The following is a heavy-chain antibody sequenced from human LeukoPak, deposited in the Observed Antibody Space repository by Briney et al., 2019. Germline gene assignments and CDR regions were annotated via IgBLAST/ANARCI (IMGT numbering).Heavy chain of an antibody. CDR3: ARVLLWFGELSHDAFDI. J-gene: IGHJ3*02. V-gene: IGHV7-4-1*02. Sequence: ASVKVSCKASGYTFTSYAMNWVRQAPGQGLEWMGWINTNTGNPTYAQGFTGRFVFSLDTSVSTAYLQISSLKAEDTAVYYCARVLLWFGELSHDAFDIWGQGTMVTVSS. CDR1: GYTFTSYA. CDR2: INTNTGNP. D-gene: IGHD3-10*01.